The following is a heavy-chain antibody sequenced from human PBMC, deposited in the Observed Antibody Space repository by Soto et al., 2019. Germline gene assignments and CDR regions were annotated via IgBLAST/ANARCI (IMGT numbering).Heavy chain of an antibody. CDR3: ARAAPRYCSGGSCYSGSDY. Sequence: QVQLQQWGAGLLKPSETLSLTCAVYGGSFSGYYWSWIRQPPGKGLEWIGEINHSGNTNYTPSLKSRVTISVDPSKNQFSLKLSSVTASDTAVYYCARAAPRYCSGGSCYSGSDYWGQGTLVTVSS. CDR2: INHSGNT. J-gene: IGHJ4*02. D-gene: IGHD2-15*01. CDR1: GGSFSGYY. V-gene: IGHV4-34*01.